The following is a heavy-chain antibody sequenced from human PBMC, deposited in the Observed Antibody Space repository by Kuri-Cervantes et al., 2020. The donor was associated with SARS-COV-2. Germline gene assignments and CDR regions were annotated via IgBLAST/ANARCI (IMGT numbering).Heavy chain of an antibody. J-gene: IGHJ4*02. D-gene: IGHD3-10*01. CDR1: GYTFTGYY. CDR2: IIPVFLTA. V-gene: IGHV1-69*06. Sequence: KISCKASGYTFTGYYMHWVRQAPRQGLEWMGGIIPVFLTAEYAQKFPGGVTITVDKSTSTYYMELRNLRPEDTAVYLCAGTSHYGVLSHFDDWGQGTLVTVSS. CDR3: AGTSHYGVLSHFDD.